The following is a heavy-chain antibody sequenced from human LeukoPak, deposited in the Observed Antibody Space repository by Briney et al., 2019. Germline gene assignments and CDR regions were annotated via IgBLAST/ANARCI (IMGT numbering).Heavy chain of an antibody. D-gene: IGHD1-14*01. Sequence: GGSLRLSCAASGFTFSSYAMSWVRQAPGKGLEWVSAISGSGGSTYYADSVKGRFTISRDNSKNTLYLQMNSLRAEDTTVYYCATEPRNYYYYMDVWGKGTTVTVSS. J-gene: IGHJ6*03. CDR1: GFTFSSYA. CDR2: ISGSGGST. V-gene: IGHV3-23*01. CDR3: ATEPRNYYYYMDV.